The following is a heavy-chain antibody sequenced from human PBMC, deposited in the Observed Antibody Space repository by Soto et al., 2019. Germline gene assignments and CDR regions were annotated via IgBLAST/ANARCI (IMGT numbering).Heavy chain of an antibody. Sequence: QVQLVQSGAEVKKPGSSVKVSCKASGGTFSSYAISWVRQAPGQGLEWMGGIIPISGTANYAQKFPGRVTITAYESTSTVAMELSSLRSEDTAVYFCARSQGSSTSLEIYYYYYYGMDVWGQGTTVTVSS. CDR2: IIPISGTA. J-gene: IGHJ6*02. D-gene: IGHD2-2*01. CDR1: GGTFSSYA. V-gene: IGHV1-69*01. CDR3: ARSQGSSTSLEIYYYYYYGMDV.